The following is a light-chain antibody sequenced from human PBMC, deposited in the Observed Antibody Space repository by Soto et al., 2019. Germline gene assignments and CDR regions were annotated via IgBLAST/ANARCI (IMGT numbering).Light chain of an antibody. Sequence: QSVLTQPPSVSEAPRQWVTISCSGSSSNIGNNAVNWYQQLPGKAPKLLIYYDDLLPSGVSDRFSGSKSGTSASLAISGLQSEDEADYYCAAWDDSLNALVFGGGTKLTVL. J-gene: IGLJ2*01. V-gene: IGLV1-36*01. CDR3: AAWDDSLNALV. CDR2: YDD. CDR1: SSNIGNNA.